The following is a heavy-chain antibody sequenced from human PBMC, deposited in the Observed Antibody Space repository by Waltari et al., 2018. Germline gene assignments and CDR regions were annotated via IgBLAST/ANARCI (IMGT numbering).Heavy chain of an antibody. CDR3: AREGSSSWFDY. D-gene: IGHD6-13*01. V-gene: IGHV3-7*01. Sequence: EVQLVESGGGLVQPGGSLRLSCAASGFPFSSYWMSWVRQAPGKGLEWVANIKQDGSEKYYVDSVKGRFTISRDNAKNSLYLQMNSLRAEDTAVYYCAREGSSSWFDYWGQGTLVTVSS. CDR2: IKQDGSEK. CDR1: GFPFSSYW. J-gene: IGHJ4*02.